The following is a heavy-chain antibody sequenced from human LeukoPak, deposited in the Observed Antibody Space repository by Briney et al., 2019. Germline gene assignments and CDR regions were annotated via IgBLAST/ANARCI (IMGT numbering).Heavy chain of an antibody. CDR2: ISHRGST. Sequence: QASETLSLTCTVSGYSISNGYYWGWIRQPPVKGLEWVGSISHRGSTYYNPSLRSRITISLDRSKQKFSLKLTSVTAADTAVYFCARGAEYYAIWRGYAGYSDYWGQGISVTVSS. CDR3: ARGAEYYAIWRGYAGYSDY. CDR1: GYSISNGYY. V-gene: IGHV4-38-2*02. D-gene: IGHD3-3*01. J-gene: IGHJ4*02.